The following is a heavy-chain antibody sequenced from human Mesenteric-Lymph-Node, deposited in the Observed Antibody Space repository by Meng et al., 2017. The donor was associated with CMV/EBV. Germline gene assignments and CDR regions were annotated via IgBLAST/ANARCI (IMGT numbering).Heavy chain of an antibody. Sequence: GGSLRLSCVASGFTFSSYSMHWVRQAPGKGLEWVATTSNDGSNTYYADSVKGRFTISRDNSKNTLYLQLNSLRVEDTAVYYCAGEYQLLNAPYFEYWGQGTLVTVSS. CDR2: TSNDGSNT. CDR3: AGEYQLLNAPYFEY. D-gene: IGHD3-10*01. V-gene: IGHV3-30-3*01. CDR1: GFTFSSYS. J-gene: IGHJ4*02.